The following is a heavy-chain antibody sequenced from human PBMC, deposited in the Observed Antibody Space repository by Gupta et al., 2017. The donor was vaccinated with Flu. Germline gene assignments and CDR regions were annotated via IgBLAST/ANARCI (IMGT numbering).Heavy chain of an antibody. CDR2: IWYDENYK. Sequence: QVQLVQSGGGVVQPGGSLRLSCAASGFTLGSYGLNWVRQVPGKGLEWVAVIWYDENYKYYADSVKGRFTIARDNSKDTVYLQMNSLRAEDTAVYYCAKSLYCSGGACYSSADHWGQGTLVTVSS. CDR1: GFTLGSYG. V-gene: IGHV3-33*03. D-gene: IGHD2-15*01. CDR3: AKSLYCSGGACYSSADH. J-gene: IGHJ4*02.